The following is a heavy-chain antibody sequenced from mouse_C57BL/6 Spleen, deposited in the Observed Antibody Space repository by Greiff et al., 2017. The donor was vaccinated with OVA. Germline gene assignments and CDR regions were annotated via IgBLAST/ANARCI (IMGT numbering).Heavy chain of an antibody. Sequence: QVQLKQPGAELVKPGASVKLSCKASGYTFTSYWMHWVKQRPGQGLEWIGMIHPNSGSTNYNEKFKSKATLTVDKSSSTAYMQLSSLTSEDSAVYYCEIKIYSDLPFAYWGQGTLVTVSA. CDR1: GYTFTSYW. CDR3: EIKIYSDLPFAY. V-gene: IGHV1-64*01. J-gene: IGHJ3*01. CDR2: IHPNSGST. D-gene: IGHD2-12*01.